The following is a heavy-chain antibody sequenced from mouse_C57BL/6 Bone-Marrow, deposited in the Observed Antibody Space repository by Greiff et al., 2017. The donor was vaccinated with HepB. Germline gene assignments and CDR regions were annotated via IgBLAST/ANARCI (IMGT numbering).Heavy chain of an antibody. CDR1: GYTFTSYW. J-gene: IGHJ3*01. Sequence: VQLQEPGAELVKPGASVKMSCKASGYTFTSYWITWVKQRPGQGLEWIGDIYPGSGSTNYNEKFKSKATLTVDTSSSTAYMQLSSLTSEDSAVYDCARGGHYYGSRAWFAYWGQGTLVTVSA. CDR2: IYPGSGST. CDR3: ARGGHYYGSRAWFAY. V-gene: IGHV1-55*01. D-gene: IGHD1-1*01.